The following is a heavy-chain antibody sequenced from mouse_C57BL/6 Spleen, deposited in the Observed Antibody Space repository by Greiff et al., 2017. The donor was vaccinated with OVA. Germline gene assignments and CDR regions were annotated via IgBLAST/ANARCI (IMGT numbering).Heavy chain of an antibody. CDR1: GYSITSGYY. J-gene: IGHJ3*01. V-gene: IGHV3-6*01. CDR2: ISYDGSN. CDR3: AELSWFAY. Sequence: ESGPGLVKPSQSLSLTCSVTGYSITSGYYWNWIRQFPGNKLEWMGYISYDGSNNYNPSLKNRISITRVTSKHQFCLKLNSVTTDDTATYYCAELSWFAYWGQGTLVTVSA. D-gene: IGHD4-1*01.